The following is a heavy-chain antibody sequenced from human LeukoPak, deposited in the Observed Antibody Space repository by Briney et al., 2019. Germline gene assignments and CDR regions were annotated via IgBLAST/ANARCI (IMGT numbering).Heavy chain of an antibody. CDR3: TRGNILGHSEWFHSAGDS. Sequence: GASVKVSCKASGYTFTSYGISWVRQAPGQGLEWMGWISAYNGNTNYAQKFQGRVTMTRDTSMNTAYMELSSLRSDDTAVYYCTRGNILGHSEWFHSAGDSWGQGTLVTVSS. V-gene: IGHV1-18*01. D-gene: IGHD3-9*01. CDR2: ISAYNGNT. J-gene: IGHJ5*01. CDR1: GYTFTSYG.